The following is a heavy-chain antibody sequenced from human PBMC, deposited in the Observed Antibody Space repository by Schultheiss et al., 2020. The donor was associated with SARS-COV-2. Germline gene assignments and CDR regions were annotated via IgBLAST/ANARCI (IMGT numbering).Heavy chain of an antibody. CDR1: GFTVSSNY. V-gene: IGHV3-64*04. J-gene: IGHJ4*02. CDR3: ARGKLVFDF. Sequence: GGSLRLSCAASGFTVSSNYMSWVRQAPGKGLEYVSAISSNGGSTYYADSVKGRFTISRDNAKNSLYLQMNSLRAEDTAVYFCARGKLVFDFWGQGTLVTVSS. D-gene: IGHD3-16*02. CDR2: ISSNGGST.